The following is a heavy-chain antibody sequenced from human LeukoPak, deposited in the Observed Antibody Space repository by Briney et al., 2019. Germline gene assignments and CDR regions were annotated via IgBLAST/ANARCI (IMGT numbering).Heavy chain of an antibody. Sequence: PGGSLRLSCAASGFTFSSYAMSWVRQAPGKGLEWVSAISGSGGSTYYADSVKGRFTISRDNSKNTLYLQMNSLRAEDTAVYYCANSMVRGVISPAFDYWGQGTLVTVSS. J-gene: IGHJ4*02. CDR1: GFTFSSYA. CDR3: ANSMVRGVISPAFDY. D-gene: IGHD3-10*01. CDR2: ISGSGGST. V-gene: IGHV3-23*01.